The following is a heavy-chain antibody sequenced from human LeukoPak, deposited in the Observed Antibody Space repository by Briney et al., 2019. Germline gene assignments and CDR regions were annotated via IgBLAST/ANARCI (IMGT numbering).Heavy chain of an antibody. CDR3: ARDLVVTSGY. V-gene: IGHV3-74*03. J-gene: IGHJ4*02. D-gene: IGHD2-2*01. Sequence: PGGSLRLSCAASGFTFSSYWMHWVRHAPGKGLVWVARISSDGSSTTYADSVKGRFTISRDNAKNTLYLQMNSLRVEDTAVYYCARDLVVTSGYWGQGTLVTVSS. CDR2: ISSDGSST. CDR1: GFTFSSYW.